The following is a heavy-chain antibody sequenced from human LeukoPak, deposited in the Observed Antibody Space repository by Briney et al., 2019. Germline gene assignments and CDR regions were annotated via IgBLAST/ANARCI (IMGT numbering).Heavy chain of an antibody. CDR1: GFTFSSYA. D-gene: IGHD6-13*01. CDR2: ISGSGGST. J-gene: IGHJ1*01. Sequence: GGSLRLSCAASGFTFSSYAMSWVRQAPGKGLEWVSAISGSGGSTYYADSVKGRFTISRDNSKNTLYLQMNSLRAEDTAVYYCAKGGTMGCSWPAEYFQHWGQGTLVTVSS. V-gene: IGHV3-23*01. CDR3: AKGGTMGCSWPAEYFQH.